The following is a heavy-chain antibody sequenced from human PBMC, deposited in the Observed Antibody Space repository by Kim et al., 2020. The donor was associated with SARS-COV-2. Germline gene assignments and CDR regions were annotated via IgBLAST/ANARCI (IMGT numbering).Heavy chain of an antibody. J-gene: IGHJ6*02. Sequence: GGSLRLSCAASGFTFSSYSMNWVRQAPGKGLEWVSYISSSSSTIYYADSVKGRFTISRDNAKNSLYLQMNSLRAEDTAVYYCARSQHMITFGGVIDPYYYYGMDVWGQGTTVTVSS. D-gene: IGHD3-16*02. CDR2: ISSSSSTI. CDR1: GFTFSSYS. V-gene: IGHV3-48*04. CDR3: ARSQHMITFGGVIDPYYYYGMDV.